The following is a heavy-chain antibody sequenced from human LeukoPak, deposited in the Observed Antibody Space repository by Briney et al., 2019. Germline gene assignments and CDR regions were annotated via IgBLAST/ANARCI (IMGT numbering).Heavy chain of an antibody. Sequence: GGSLRLSCAASGFTFDDYAMHWVRQAPGKGLEWVSGINWNGGSTVYADSVKGRFTISRDNAKNSLYLQMNSLRAEDTALYYCASAGLTYGSGSYFVYWGQGTLVTVSS. J-gene: IGHJ4*02. V-gene: IGHV3-20*04. D-gene: IGHD3-10*01. CDR1: GFTFDDYA. CDR3: ASAGLTYGSGSYFVY. CDR2: INWNGGST.